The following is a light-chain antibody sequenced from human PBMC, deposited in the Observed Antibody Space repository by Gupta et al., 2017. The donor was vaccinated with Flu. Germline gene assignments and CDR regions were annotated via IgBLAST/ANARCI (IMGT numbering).Light chain of an antibody. V-gene: IGLV1-44*01. Sequence: QSVLTQPPSASGTPGQGVTISCSGSRSNIGTNTVNWYQQLPGTAPKLLMYDNNYRSSGVPDRFSGSKSGTSASLAISGLQSDDEADYYCATWDDSLNGPVFGGGTKLTVL. CDR3: ATWDDSLNGPV. CDR2: DNN. J-gene: IGLJ3*02. CDR1: RSNIGTNT.